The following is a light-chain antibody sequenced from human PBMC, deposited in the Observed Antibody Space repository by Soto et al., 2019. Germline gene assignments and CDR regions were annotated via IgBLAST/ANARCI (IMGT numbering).Light chain of an antibody. J-gene: IGLJ1*01. Sequence: QSVLTQPPSVSGSPGQRGTISCTGCSSNIGAGCEVHWYQHLPGKAPKLLIYGNTNRPSGVPDRFSGSKSGTSASLAITGLQAEDEADYYCQSYDSSPSASYVFGGGTKVTVL. CDR2: GNT. V-gene: IGLV1-40*01. CDR1: SSNIGAGCE. CDR3: QSYDSSPSASYV.